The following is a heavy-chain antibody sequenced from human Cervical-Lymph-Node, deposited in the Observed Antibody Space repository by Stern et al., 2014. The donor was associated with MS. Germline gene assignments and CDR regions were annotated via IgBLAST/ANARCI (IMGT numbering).Heavy chain of an antibody. Sequence: VQLVESGGGVVQPGRSLRLSCAASRFTFSSYGLPWVRQAPGKGLEWVAVISYDGGRKYYAESVKGRFSISRDNSRNALYLQMSSLRDDDTALYYCAREAPSGVYFDLWGQGTLLTVSS. J-gene: IGHJ4*02. V-gene: IGHV3-30*04. CDR1: RFTFSSYG. D-gene: IGHD2-8*01. CDR3: AREAPSGVYFDL. CDR2: ISYDGGRK.